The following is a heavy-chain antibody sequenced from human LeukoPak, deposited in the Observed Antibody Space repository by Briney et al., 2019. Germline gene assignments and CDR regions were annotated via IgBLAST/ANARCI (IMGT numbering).Heavy chain of an antibody. CDR2: IHSSGTT. J-gene: IGHJ4*02. CDR3: ARDRRGPAIFGVVEYYFDY. V-gene: IGHV4-4*08. D-gene: IGHD3-3*01. CDR1: GGSINNYY. Sequence: KPSETLSLTCTVSGGSINNYYWSWIRQTPGKRLEWIGYIHSSGTTNYNPSLKSRVTISLDTSKSQFSLKLSSVTAADTAVYYCARDRRGPAIFGVVEYYFDYWGQGTLVTVSS.